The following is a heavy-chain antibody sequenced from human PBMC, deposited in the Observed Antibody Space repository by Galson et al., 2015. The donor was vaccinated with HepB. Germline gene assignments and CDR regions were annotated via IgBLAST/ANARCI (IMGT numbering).Heavy chain of an antibody. J-gene: IGHJ4*02. Sequence: SLRLSCAASGFTFSSYATSWVRQAPGKGLEWVSAISGSGGSTYYADSVKGRFTISRDNSKNTLYLQMNSLRAEDTAVYYCAKDSRVDTAMVSRVDYWGQGTLVTVSS. CDR3: AKDSRVDTAMVSRVDY. CDR1: GFTFSSYA. D-gene: IGHD5-18*01. V-gene: IGHV3-23*01. CDR2: ISGSGGST.